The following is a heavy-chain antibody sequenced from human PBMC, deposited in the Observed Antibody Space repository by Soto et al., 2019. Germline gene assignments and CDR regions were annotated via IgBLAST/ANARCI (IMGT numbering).Heavy chain of an antibody. CDR1: GYIFTSYG. CDR3: AESMGGSGTDVS. D-gene: IGHD3-10*01. CDR2: ISNYNGIT. V-gene: IGHV1-18*01. Sequence: QVQLVQSGAEVKKPGASVKVSCKASGYIFTSYGISWVRQAPGEGLEWMGWISNYNGITNYAQKVQGRVTMTTDRSTSTAYMELRSLRSDDTAVYYCAESMGGSGTDVSWGQGTLVTVSS. J-gene: IGHJ4*02.